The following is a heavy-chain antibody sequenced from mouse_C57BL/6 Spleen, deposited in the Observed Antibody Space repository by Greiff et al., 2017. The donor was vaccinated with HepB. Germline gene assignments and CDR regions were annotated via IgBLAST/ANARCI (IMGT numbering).Heavy chain of an antibody. D-gene: IGHD1-1*01. CDR1: GYTFTSYW. V-gene: IGHV1-64*01. CDR2: IHPNSGST. J-gene: IGHJ2*01. Sequence: QVQLQQPGAELVKPGASVTLSCKASGYTFTSYWMHWVKQRPGQGLEWIGMIHPNSGSTNYNEKFKSKAPLTVDTSSSTAYMQLSSLTSEDSAVYYCARSYYDGSRGVDYFDYWGQGTTLTVSS. CDR3: ARSYYDGSRGVDYFDY.